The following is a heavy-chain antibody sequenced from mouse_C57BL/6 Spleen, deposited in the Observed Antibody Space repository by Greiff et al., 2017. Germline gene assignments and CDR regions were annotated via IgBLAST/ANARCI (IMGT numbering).Heavy chain of an antibody. CDR2: ILPGSGST. Sequence: QVQLQQSGAELMKPGASVKLSCKATGYTFTGYWIEWVKQRPGHGLEWIVEILPGSGSTNYNEKFKGKATFTADTSSNTAYMQLSSLTTEDSAIYYCARSRNYYGSSYVGWYFDVWGTGTTVTVSS. D-gene: IGHD1-1*01. CDR3: ARSRNYYGSSYVGWYFDV. J-gene: IGHJ1*03. CDR1: GYTFTGYW. V-gene: IGHV1-9*01.